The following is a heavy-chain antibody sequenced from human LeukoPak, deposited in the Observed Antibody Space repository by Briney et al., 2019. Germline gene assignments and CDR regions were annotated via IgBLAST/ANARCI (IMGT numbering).Heavy chain of an antibody. D-gene: IGHD6-13*01. CDR3: AIIAAAGEGYFDY. J-gene: IGHJ4*02. CDR1: GFTVSSNY. V-gene: IGHV3-53*01. Sequence: GGSLRLSCAASGFTVSSNYMSWVRQAPGKGLEWVSVIHSGGSTYYADSVKGRFTISRDNSKNTLYLQMNSLRAEDTAVYYCAIIAAAGEGYFDYWGQGTLVTVSS. CDR2: IHSGGST.